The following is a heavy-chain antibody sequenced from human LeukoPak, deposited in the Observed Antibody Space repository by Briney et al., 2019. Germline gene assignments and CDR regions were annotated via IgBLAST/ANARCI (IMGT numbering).Heavy chain of an antibody. CDR3: AREGGVVVPAATTVAGFDI. D-gene: IGHD2-2*01. Sequence: SVKVSCKASGGTFSSYAISWVRQAPGQGLEWMGGIIPIFGTANYAQKFPGRVTITADESTSTAYMELSSLRSEDTAVYYCAREGGVVVPAATTVAGFDIWGQGTMVTVSS. J-gene: IGHJ3*02. CDR2: IIPIFGTA. V-gene: IGHV1-69*13. CDR1: GGTFSSYA.